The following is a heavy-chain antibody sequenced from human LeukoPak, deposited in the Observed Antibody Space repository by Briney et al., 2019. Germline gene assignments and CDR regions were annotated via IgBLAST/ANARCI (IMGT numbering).Heavy chain of an antibody. CDR3: AGRYSSGYNWFDP. D-gene: IGHD2-15*01. CDR2: INPNSGGT. Sequence: ASVKVSCKASGYTFTGYYMHWVRQAPGQGLEWMGWINPNSGGTNYAQKFQGRVTMTRDTSISTAYMELSRLRSDDTAVYYCAGRYSSGYNWFDPWGQGTLVTVSS. J-gene: IGHJ5*02. V-gene: IGHV1-2*02. CDR1: GYTFTGYY.